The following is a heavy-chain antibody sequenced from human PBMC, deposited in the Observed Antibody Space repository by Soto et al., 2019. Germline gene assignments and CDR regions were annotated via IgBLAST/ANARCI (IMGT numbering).Heavy chain of an antibody. V-gene: IGHV4-59*01. CDR1: GGSISPYY. Sequence: QVQLQESGPGLVKPSETLSLTCSGSGGSISPYYWSWLRQPPGKGLEWIGYIYYSGTTENNASLKSRVTMSVDTSKNQFSQKLSSVTAADTAVYYCARDKGSHFDLWGQGTLVTATS. CDR3: ARDKGSHFDL. J-gene: IGHJ4*02. CDR2: IYYSGTT.